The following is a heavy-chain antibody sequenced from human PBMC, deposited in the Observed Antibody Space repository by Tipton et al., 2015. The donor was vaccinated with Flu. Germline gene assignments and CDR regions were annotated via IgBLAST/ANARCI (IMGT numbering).Heavy chain of an antibody. CDR3: ARDLYSSGWYFQH. CDR1: GYSINNNYY. Sequence: TLSLTCVGSGYSINNNYYRGWIRQPPGKGLEWIGNIYHSGSTHYNPSLKSRVTMSVDTSKNQFSLNLSSVTAADTAVYYCARDLYSSGWYFQHWGQGTLVTVTS. D-gene: IGHD6-19*01. J-gene: IGHJ1*01. V-gene: IGHV4-38-2*02. CDR2: IYHSGST.